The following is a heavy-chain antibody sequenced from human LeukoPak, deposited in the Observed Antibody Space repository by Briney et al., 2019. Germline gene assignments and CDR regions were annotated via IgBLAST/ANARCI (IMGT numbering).Heavy chain of an antibody. CDR3: ARVAYYYYYMDV. CDR2: IYYSGST. Sequence: SETLSLTCTVSGGFISSHYWSWIRQPPGKGLEWIGYIYYSGSTNYNPSLKSRVTISVDTSKNQFSLKLSSVTAADTAVYYCARVAYYYYYMDVWGKGTTVTVSS. CDR1: GGFISSHY. J-gene: IGHJ6*03. V-gene: IGHV4-59*11.